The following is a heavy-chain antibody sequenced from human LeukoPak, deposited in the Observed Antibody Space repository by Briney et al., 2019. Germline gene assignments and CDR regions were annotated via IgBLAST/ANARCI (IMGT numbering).Heavy chain of an antibody. Sequence: GGSLRLSCAASGFTFSSYAMSWVRQAPGKGLEWVSAISGSGGSTYYADSVKGRFTISRDNSKNTLYLQMNSLRAEDTAVYYCAKDGCSSTSCYHPYNWFDPWGQGTLVTVSS. CDR3: AKDGCSSTSCYHPYNWFDP. D-gene: IGHD2-2*01. V-gene: IGHV3-23*01. CDR1: GFTFSSYA. CDR2: ISGSGGST. J-gene: IGHJ5*02.